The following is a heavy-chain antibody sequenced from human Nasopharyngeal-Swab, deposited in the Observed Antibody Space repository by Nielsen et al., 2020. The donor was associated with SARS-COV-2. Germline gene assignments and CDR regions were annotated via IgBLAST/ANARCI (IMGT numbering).Heavy chain of an antibody. J-gene: IGHJ3*02. Sequence: LRLSCTVSGASINSRDYYWSWIRQPPGKGLEWIGYIYYSGSTYYDPPLKSRVTISMDTSKNHFSLNMTSVSAADTAVYYCARDTNYGGESLSGTFDIWGQGTMVTVSS. V-gene: IGHV4-30-4*01. D-gene: IGHD4-23*01. CDR2: IYYSGST. CDR3: ARDTNYGGESLSGTFDI. CDR1: GASINSRDYY.